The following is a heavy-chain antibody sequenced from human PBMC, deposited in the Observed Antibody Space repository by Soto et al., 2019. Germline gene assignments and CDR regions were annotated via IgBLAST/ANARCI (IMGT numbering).Heavy chain of an antibody. CDR2: VSNNNAVT. Sequence: ASVTVSCKPSGFSFVNYDFSWVRQAPGQGLEWMGWVSNNNAVTNFAEKFRGRVTLTTDRTTSTAYMELTGLTSDDTAIYFCARERLNPGWYGFDYWGQGTQVTVSS. J-gene: IGHJ4*02. D-gene: IGHD6-19*01. CDR1: GFSFVNYD. CDR3: ARERLNPGWYGFDY. V-gene: IGHV1-18*04.